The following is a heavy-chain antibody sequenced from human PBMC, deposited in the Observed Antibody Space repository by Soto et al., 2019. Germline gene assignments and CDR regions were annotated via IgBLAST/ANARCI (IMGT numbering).Heavy chain of an antibody. D-gene: IGHD3-10*01. CDR1: GYTFTGFY. CDR3: ARPFGSGASHDFDY. Sequence: QVHLVQSGAEVKKPGASVRVSCKASGYTFTGFYIHWVRQAPGQGLDWMGWIDPSSGDTDFARKFHGRITLTRDTSISTAYMELSSLRSDDAAVYYCARPFGSGASHDFDYWGQGTLVTVSS. J-gene: IGHJ4*02. CDR2: IDPSSGDT. V-gene: IGHV1-2*02.